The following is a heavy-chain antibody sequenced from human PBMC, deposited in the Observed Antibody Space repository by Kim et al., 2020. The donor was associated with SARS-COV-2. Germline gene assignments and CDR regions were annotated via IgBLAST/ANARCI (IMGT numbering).Heavy chain of an antibody. Sequence: SETLSLTCAVYGGSFSGYYWSWIRQPPGKGLEWIGEINHSGSTNYNPSLKSRVTISVDTSKNQFSLKLSSVTAADTAVYYCARVPNAFGVGISRRPAYG. J-gene: IGHJ6*01. CDR1: GGSFSGYY. D-gene: IGHD3-3*01. CDR3: ARVPNAFGVGISRRPAYG. CDR2: INHSGST. V-gene: IGHV4-34*01.